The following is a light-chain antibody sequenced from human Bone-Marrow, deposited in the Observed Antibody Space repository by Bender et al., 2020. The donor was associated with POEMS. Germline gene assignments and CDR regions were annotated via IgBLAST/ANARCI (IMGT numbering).Light chain of an antibody. V-gene: IGLV2-23*02. Sequence: QSALAQPASVSGSPGQSITISCTGTSIDVGAHDLVSWYQQQPGKAPRLLLYEVYKRPSGVSDRFSGSNSADTASLPISGLQAADEAVYYCCSYPRGSTWVFGGGTKLTVL. CDR1: SIDVGAHDL. J-gene: IGLJ3*02. CDR3: CSYPRGSTWV. CDR2: EVY.